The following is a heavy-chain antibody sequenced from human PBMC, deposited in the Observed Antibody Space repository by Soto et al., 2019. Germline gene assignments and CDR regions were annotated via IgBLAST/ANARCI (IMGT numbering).Heavy chain of an antibody. V-gene: IGHV1-18*01. CDR3: ARDLGYCRSGPCYREWFDP. J-gene: IGHJ5*02. Sequence: VQLVQSGAEVKKPGASVKVSCKASGYTFSTQGISWVRQVPGQGLEWMGWVRGDNGHRNYAQSLQGRVTMTTDTSTTTSYMQRRSPRSADTAVYYCARDLGYCRSGPCYREWFDPWGQGTLVTVSS. CDR1: GYTFSTQG. D-gene: IGHD2-2*01. CDR2: VRGDNGHR.